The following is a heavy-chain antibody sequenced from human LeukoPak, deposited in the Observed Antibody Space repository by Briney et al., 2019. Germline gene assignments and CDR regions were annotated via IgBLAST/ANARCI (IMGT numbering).Heavy chain of an antibody. Sequence: PSGALSLTCAVSGGSISSSNWWNWVRQTPGKGLEWIGEINHSGSTNYNPSLKSRVTISVDTSKNQFSLKLSSVTAADTAVYYCARHRWFGELRHYSYYYFMDVWGKGTTVTISS. D-gene: IGHD3-10*01. CDR2: INHSGST. V-gene: IGHV4-4*02. J-gene: IGHJ6*03. CDR3: ARHRWFGELRHYSYYYFMDV. CDR1: GGSISSSNW.